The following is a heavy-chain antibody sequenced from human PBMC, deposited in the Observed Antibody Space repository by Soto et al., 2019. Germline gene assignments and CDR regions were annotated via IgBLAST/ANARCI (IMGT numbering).Heavy chain of an antibody. CDR1: GDSVSSNSAA. J-gene: IGHJ6*02. CDR2: TYYRTKWYN. CDR3: ASGPRVGGSCHYYGMDV. V-gene: IGHV6-1*01. D-gene: IGHD3-16*01. Sequence: SQTLSLTSAISGDSVSSNSAAWNWIRQSPSRGLEWLGRTYYRTKWYNDYAVSVKSRITINPDTSKNQFSLQLNSVTPEDTAVYYCASGPRVGGSCHYYGMDVWGQGTTVTVSS.